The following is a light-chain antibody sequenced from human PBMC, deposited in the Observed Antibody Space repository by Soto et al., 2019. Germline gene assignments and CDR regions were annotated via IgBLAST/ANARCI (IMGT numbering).Light chain of an antibody. V-gene: IGKV3-20*01. CDR2: GAS. CDR3: HQYDSSLVT. CDR1: QSVSSSY. Sequence: EIVLTQSPGTLSLSPGERATLSCRASQSVSSSYLAWYQQKPGQAPRLLIYGASSRATGIPDRFSGSGSGTDFTLTISRLEPEDFAVYYCHQYDSSLVTFGQGTKVEIK. J-gene: IGKJ1*01.